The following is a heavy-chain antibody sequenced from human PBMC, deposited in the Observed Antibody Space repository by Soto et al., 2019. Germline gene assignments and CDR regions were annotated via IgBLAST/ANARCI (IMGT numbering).Heavy chain of an antibody. J-gene: IGHJ5*02. CDR2: ISSNGGST. D-gene: IGHD3-22*01. Sequence: LRLSCSASGFTFSSYAMHWVRQAPGKGLEYVSAISSNGGSTYYADSVKGRFTISRDNSKNTLYLQMSSLRAEDTAVYYCVKDLYYYDSSGYYPFDPWGQGTLVTVSS. V-gene: IGHV3-64D*06. CDR3: VKDLYYYDSSGYYPFDP. CDR1: GFTFSSYA.